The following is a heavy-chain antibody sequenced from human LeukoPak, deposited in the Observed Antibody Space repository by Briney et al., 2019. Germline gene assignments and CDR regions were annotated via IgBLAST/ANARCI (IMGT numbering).Heavy chain of an antibody. CDR3: TTYSSGPYEADY. CDR1: GSSISSSSYY. J-gene: IGHJ4*02. CDR2: IYYSGTT. D-gene: IGHD3-22*01. Sequence: SETLSLTCAVSGSSISSSSYYWGWIRQPPGKGLEWIGSIYYSGTTYYNPSLKSRLTISVDTSKNQFSLKLSSVTAADTAVYYCTTYSSGPYEADYWGQGTLVTVSS. V-gene: IGHV4-39*01.